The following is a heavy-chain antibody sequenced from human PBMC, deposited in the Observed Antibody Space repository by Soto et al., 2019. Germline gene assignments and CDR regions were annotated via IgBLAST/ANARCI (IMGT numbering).Heavy chain of an antibody. D-gene: IGHD2-15*01. Sequence: QVQLVQSGAEVKKPGASVKVSCKASGYTFTSYGVSWVRQAPGLGLEWMGWISAYNGNTNYAQKVQGRVTMTTDTSTSTAYMELRSLRSDDTAVYYCAREAHCSGGSCYVTDYWGQGTLVTVSS. CDR3: AREAHCSGGSCYVTDY. CDR1: GYTFTSYG. J-gene: IGHJ4*02. V-gene: IGHV1-18*01. CDR2: ISAYNGNT.